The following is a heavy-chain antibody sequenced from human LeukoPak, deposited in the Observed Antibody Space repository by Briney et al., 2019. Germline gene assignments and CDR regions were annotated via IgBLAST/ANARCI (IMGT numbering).Heavy chain of an antibody. Sequence: ASVKVSCKASGYTFTSYGISWVRQAPGQGLEWMGWISAYNGNTNYAQKFQGRVTMTRDTSISTAYMELSSLTSDDTAVYYCARARRVAATPYNWFDPWGQGTLVTVSS. CDR2: ISAYNGNT. V-gene: IGHV1-18*01. D-gene: IGHD6-13*01. CDR3: ARARRVAATPYNWFDP. CDR1: GYTFTSYG. J-gene: IGHJ5*02.